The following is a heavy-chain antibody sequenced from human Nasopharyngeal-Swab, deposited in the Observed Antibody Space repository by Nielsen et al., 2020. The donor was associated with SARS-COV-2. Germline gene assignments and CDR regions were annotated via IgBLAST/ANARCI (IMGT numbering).Heavy chain of an antibody. CDR1: GVTVSSNY. CDR3: ARDFWNDAFDI. CDR2: IYSGGST. Sequence: GESLKISCAASGVTVSSNYMSWVRQAPGKGLEWVSDIYSGGSTYYADSVKGRFTISRDNSKNTLYLQMNSLRAEDTAVYYCARDFWNDAFDIWGQGTMVTVSS. D-gene: IGHD3-3*01. V-gene: IGHV3-53*01. J-gene: IGHJ3*02.